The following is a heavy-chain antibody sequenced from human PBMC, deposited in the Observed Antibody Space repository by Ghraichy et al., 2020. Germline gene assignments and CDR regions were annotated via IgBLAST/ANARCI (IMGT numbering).Heavy chain of an antibody. J-gene: IGHJ4*02. CDR3: ARRSGRSGFDF. D-gene: IGHD3-10*01. V-gene: IGHV3-20*01. Sequence: GGSLNISCAASGFSFDDYDMSWVRQAPGRGLEWVATINWNGDDTTYADSVKGRFTISRDNAKNSLYLQMNSLRVEDTAFFHCARRSGRSGFDFWGQGTLVIVSS. CDR1: GFSFDDYD. CDR2: INWNGDDT.